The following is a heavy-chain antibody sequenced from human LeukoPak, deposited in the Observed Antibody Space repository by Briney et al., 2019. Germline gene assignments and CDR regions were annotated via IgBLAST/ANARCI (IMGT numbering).Heavy chain of an antibody. J-gene: IGHJ4*02. Sequence: GASVKVSCKASGYTFTSYGISWVRQAPGQGLECMGWISAYNGNTNYAQKLQGRVTMTTDTSTSTAYMELRSLRSDDTAVYYCARAQYYYGSGSYPIPDYWGQGTLVTVSS. CDR3: ARAQYYYGSGSYPIPDY. CDR2: ISAYNGNT. CDR1: GYTFTSYG. D-gene: IGHD3-10*01. V-gene: IGHV1-18*04.